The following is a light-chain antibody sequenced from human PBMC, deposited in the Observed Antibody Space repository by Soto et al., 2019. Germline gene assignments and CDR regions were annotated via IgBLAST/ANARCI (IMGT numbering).Light chain of an antibody. CDR1: SSXIGNNY. CDR3: GTWDSSLSAVV. J-gene: IGLJ2*01. Sequence: QSVLTQPPSVSAAPGQKVTISCXXSSSXIGNNYVSWYQQLPGTAPKLLIYDNNKRPSGIPDRFSGSKSGTSATLGITGLQTGDEADYYCGTWDSSLSAVVFGGGTQLTVL. V-gene: IGLV1-51*01. CDR2: DNN.